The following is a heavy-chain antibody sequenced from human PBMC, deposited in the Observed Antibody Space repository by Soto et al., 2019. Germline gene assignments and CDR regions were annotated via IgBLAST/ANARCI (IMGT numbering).Heavy chain of an antibody. J-gene: IGHJ6*02. V-gene: IGHV3-23*01. CDR1: GFTFSSYA. D-gene: IGHD3-10*01. CDR2: ISGSGGST. Sequence: HPGGSLRLSCAASGFTFSSYAMSWVRQAPGKGLEWVSAISGSGGSTYYADSVKGRFTISRDNSKNTLYLQMNSLRAEDTAVYYCAKDQEVPNYYYYGMDVWGQGTTVTVSS. CDR3: AKDQEVPNYYYYGMDV.